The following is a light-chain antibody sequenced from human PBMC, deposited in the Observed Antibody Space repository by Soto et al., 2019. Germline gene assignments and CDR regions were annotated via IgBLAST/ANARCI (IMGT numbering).Light chain of an antibody. Sequence: DIQMTQSPSTLSASVGDRVTITCRASQSISSWLAWYQQKPGKAPKLLIYKASSLESGVPSRFSGSGSGTEFTLTISSLQPDDFATYYCQGPLTFGGGTKVEIK. V-gene: IGKV1-5*03. CDR1: QSISSW. J-gene: IGKJ4*01. CDR2: KAS. CDR3: QGPLT.